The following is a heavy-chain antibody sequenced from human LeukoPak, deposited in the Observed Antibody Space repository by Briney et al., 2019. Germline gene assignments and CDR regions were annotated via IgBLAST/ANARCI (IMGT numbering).Heavy chain of an antibody. Sequence: ASVKVSCKASGYTFTGYYIHWVRQAPGQGLEWMGWINPNSGGTNSAQQFQGRVTLTRDTSISTAYMELSRLRSDDTAVYYCARVAFRQTVTNQLDYWGQGTLVTVSS. CDR2: INPNSGGT. J-gene: IGHJ4*02. CDR3: ARVAFRQTVTNQLDY. V-gene: IGHV1-2*02. D-gene: IGHD1-14*01. CDR1: GYTFTGYY.